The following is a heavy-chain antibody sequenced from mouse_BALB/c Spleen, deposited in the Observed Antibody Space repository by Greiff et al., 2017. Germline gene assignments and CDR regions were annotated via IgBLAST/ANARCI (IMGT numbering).Heavy chain of an antibody. CDR2: IYPGSGNT. CDR3: ARGDSPYYFDY. CDR1: GYTFTDYY. V-gene: IGHV1-84*02. J-gene: IGHJ2*01. Sequence: VQLVESGPELVKPGASVKISCKASGYTFTDYYINWVKQKPGQGLEWIGWIYPGSGNTKYNEKFKGKATLTVDTSSSTAYMQLSSLTSEDTAVYFCARGDSPYYFDYWGQGTTLTVSS.